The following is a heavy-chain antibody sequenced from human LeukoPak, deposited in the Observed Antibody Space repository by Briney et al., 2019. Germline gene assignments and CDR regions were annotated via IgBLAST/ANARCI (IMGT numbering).Heavy chain of an antibody. V-gene: IGHV4-39*07. CDR2: IYYSGST. J-gene: IGHJ4*02. CDR3: ARDSGYSYGGTRLDY. Sequence: SETLSLTCTVSGGSISTSSYYWGWIRQPPGKGLECIGNIYYSGSTYYNPSLKSRVTISVDTSKNQFSLKLSSVTAADTAVYYCARDSGYSYGGTRLDYWGQGTLVTVSS. D-gene: IGHD5-18*01. CDR1: GGSISTSSYY.